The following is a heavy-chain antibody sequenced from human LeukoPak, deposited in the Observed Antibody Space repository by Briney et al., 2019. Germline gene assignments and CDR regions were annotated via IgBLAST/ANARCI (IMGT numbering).Heavy chain of an antibody. J-gene: IGHJ4*02. D-gene: IGHD6-25*01. CDR2: IFYSGIT. CDR3: ARAETLAAINFDF. V-gene: IGHV4-59*01. Sequence: PSETLSLICSVSGGSIIPYYWSWIRQPPGKGLEWIGYIFYSGITTYNPSLKSRVTISLDSSKNQFFLRLTSVTAADTAMYYCARAETLAAINFDFWGQGTLVTVSS. CDR1: GGSIIPYY.